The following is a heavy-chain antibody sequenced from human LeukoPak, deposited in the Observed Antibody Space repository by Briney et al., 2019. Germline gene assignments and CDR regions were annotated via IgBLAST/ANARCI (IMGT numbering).Heavy chain of an antibody. CDR1: GFTFSSYA. CDR3: ARGPDYGDYSDY. Sequence: GGSLRLSCAASGFTFSSYAMSWVRQAPGKGLEWVSGISGSGGSTYYADSVKGRFTIFRDNSKNTLYLQMNSLRAEDTAVYYCARGPDYGDYSDYWGQGTLVTVSS. D-gene: IGHD4-17*01. V-gene: IGHV3-23*01. CDR2: ISGSGGST. J-gene: IGHJ4*02.